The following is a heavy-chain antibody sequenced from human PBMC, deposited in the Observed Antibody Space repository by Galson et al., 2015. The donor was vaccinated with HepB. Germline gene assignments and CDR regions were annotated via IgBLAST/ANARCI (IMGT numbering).Heavy chain of an antibody. Sequence: SLRLSCAASGFPFRSYGMTWVRQAPGKGLEWVSGISGSGGSTYYAGSVKGRVTIARDNSKNTLYLQMNRPRVEDTAVYYCAKDDMESPYGGYALDVWGQGTMVTVSS. CDR2: ISGSGGST. J-gene: IGHJ3*01. CDR1: GFPFRSYG. V-gene: IGHV3-23*01. CDR3: AKDDMESPYGGYALDV. D-gene: IGHD4/OR15-4a*01.